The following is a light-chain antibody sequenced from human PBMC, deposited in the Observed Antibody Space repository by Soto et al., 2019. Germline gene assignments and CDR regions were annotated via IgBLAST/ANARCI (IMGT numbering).Light chain of an antibody. Sequence: QSALTQPPSASGTPGQRVTISCSGGSANIGSNYVYWYQQLPGTAPKLLIYSNNERPSGVPARFSGSKSGTSASLAISGLRSEDEADYFCAAWDDSLSGYVFXTGTKVTVL. CDR1: SANIGSNY. J-gene: IGLJ1*01. V-gene: IGLV1-47*02. CDR3: AAWDDSLSGYV. CDR2: SNN.